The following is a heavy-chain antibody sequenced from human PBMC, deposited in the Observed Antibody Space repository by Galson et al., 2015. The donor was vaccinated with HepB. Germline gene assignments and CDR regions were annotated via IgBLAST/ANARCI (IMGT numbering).Heavy chain of an antibody. J-gene: IGHJ4*02. D-gene: IGHD2-2*01. Sequence: SVKVSCKASGYISSGYYMHWVRQAPGQGLEWMGWINPNSGGTNYAQKFQGRVTLTRDTSITTAYMELSRLRSDDTAVYYCARVRRASIPPAGWGTATYYFDFWGQGTLVTVSS. CDR1: GYISSGYY. CDR2: INPNSGGT. V-gene: IGHV1-2*02. CDR3: ARVRRASIPPAGWGTATYYFDF.